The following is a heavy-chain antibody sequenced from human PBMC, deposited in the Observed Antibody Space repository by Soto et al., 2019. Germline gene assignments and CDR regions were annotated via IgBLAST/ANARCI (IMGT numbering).Heavy chain of an antibody. D-gene: IGHD3-9*01. V-gene: IGHV1-69*13. CDR3: ARDGRAYYDILTGYSHFDY. Sequence: ASVKVSCKASGGTFSSYAISWVRQAPGQGLEWMGGIIPIFGTANYAQKFQGRVTITADESTSTAYMELSSLRSEDTAVYYCARDGRAYYDILTGYSHFDYWGQGTLVTVSS. CDR1: GGTFSSYA. CDR2: IIPIFGTA. J-gene: IGHJ4*02.